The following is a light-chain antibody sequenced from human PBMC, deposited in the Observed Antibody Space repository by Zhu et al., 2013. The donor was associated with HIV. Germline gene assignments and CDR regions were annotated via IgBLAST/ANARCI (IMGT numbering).Light chain of an antibody. Sequence: EIMLTQSPGTLSLSPGERATLSCRASQSISRSYLAWYQQKPGQAPRLVIYGVSSRATGIPDRFSGSGSGTDFTLTISRLEPEDFAVYYRQQFSSSQWTFGQGTNVEVK. CDR1: QSISRSY. CDR3: QQFSSSQWT. V-gene: IGKV3-20*01. J-gene: IGKJ1*01. CDR2: GVS.